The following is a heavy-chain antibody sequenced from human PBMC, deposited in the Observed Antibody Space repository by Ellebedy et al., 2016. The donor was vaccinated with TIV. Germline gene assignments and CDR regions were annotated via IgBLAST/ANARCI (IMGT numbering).Heavy chain of an antibody. CDR3: ARGRSSSRTVYYYYYMDV. J-gene: IGHJ6*03. D-gene: IGHD6-6*01. CDR1: GGSISSGGYS. CDR2: IYHSGST. V-gene: IGHV4-30-2*01. Sequence: SETLSLXXAVSGGSISSGGYSWNWIRQPPGKGLEWIGYIYHSGSTYYNPSLKSRITISVDRSKNQFSLKLSSVTAADTAVYYCARGRSSSRTVYYYYYMDVWGKGTTVTVSS.